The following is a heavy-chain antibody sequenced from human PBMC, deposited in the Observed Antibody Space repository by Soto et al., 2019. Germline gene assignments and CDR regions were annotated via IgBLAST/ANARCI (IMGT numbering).Heavy chain of an antibody. CDR1: VVTCVTYA. J-gene: IGHJ4*02. Sequence: SLRVCCAAAVVTCVTYASNWVLQSPGKVREWVQVISYDGSNKYYADSVKVRFTISRDNYKNTLYLQMNSLRAEDTAVYYCERAPVPQYIVLMASAISRTRIDYWGQGTPRHPLL. CDR2: ISYDGSNK. CDR3: ERAPVPQYIVLMASAISRTRIDY. V-gene: IGHV3-30-3*01. D-gene: IGHD2-8*01.